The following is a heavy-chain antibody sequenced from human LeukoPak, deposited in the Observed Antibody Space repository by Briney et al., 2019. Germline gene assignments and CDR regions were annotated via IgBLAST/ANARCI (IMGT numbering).Heavy chain of an antibody. Sequence: PSETLSLTCTVSGGSISSGSYYWSWIRQPAGKGLEWIGRIYTSGSTNYNPSLKSRVTISVDTSKNQFSLKLSSVTAADTAVYYCARDGSFPPYYYYYMDVWGKGTTVTVSS. D-gene: IGHD6-6*01. CDR1: GGSISSGSYY. CDR2: IYTSGST. CDR3: ARDGSFPPYYYYYMDV. V-gene: IGHV4-61*02. J-gene: IGHJ6*03.